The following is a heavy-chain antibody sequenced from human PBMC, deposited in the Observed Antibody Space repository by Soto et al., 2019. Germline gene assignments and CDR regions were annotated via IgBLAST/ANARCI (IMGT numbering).Heavy chain of an antibody. CDR2: IIPIFGTA. CDR3: ARITIFGVVTSLVGWFDP. V-gene: IGHV1-69*13. D-gene: IGHD3-3*01. J-gene: IGHJ5*02. Sequence: GASVKVSCKASGGTFSSYAISWVRQAPGQGLEWMGGIIPIFGTANYAQKFQGRVTITADESTGTAYMELSSLRSEDTAVYYCARITIFGVVTSLVGWFDPWGQGTLVTVSS. CDR1: GGTFSSYA.